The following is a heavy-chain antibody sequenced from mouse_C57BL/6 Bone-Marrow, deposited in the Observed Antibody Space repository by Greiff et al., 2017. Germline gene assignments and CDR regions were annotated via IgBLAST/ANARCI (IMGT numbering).Heavy chain of an antibody. CDR1: GFTFSSYG. Sequence: EVKVVESGGDLVKPGGSLKLSCAASGFTFSSYGMSWVRQTPDKRLEWVATISSGGSYTSYPASVKGRFPISRDNAKNPLYLQLSSLKSEDSAMYYGASHWGLYDGYSYWDFDVWGTGTTGTVSS. D-gene: IGHD2-3*01. CDR3: ASHWGLYDGYSYWDFDV. J-gene: IGHJ1*03. CDR2: ISSGGSYT. V-gene: IGHV5-6*01.